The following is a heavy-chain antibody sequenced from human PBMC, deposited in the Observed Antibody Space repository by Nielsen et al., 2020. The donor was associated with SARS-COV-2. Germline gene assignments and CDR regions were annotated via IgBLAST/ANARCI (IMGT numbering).Heavy chain of an antibody. J-gene: IGHJ4*02. V-gene: IGHV4-34*01. D-gene: IGHD3-9*01. CDR1: GESFSSHY. CDR2: LTHSGSI. Sequence: SETLSLTCAVYGESFSSHYWCWIRQPPGTGLEWIGVLTHSGSINYSPSLKSRVTISVATSKNQFSLSLKSVTAADTAVYYCAGGLSPPDYDVLPGIYRDYYFDHWGQGRLVTVSS. CDR3: AGGLSPPDYDVLPGIYRDYYFDH.